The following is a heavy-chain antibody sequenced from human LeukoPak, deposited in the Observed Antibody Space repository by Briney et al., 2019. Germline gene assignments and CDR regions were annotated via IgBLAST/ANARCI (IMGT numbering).Heavy chain of an antibody. CDR2: IYYSGST. D-gene: IGHD4-23*01. J-gene: IGHJ6*02. CDR1: GGSISSYY. V-gene: IGHV4-59*01. CDR3: ARDGGNSGSYYYYGMDV. Sequence: PSETLSLTCTVSGGSISSYYWSWIRQPPGKGVEWIGYIYYSGSTNYNPSPKSRVTISVNTSKNQFSLKLSSVTAADTAVYYCARDGGNSGSYYYYGMDVWGQGTTVTVSS.